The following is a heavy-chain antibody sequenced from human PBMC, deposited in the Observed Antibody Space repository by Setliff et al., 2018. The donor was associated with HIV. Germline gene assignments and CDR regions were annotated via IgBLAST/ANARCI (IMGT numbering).Heavy chain of an antibody. CDR3: ARGGDSSSSDY. D-gene: IGHD6-6*01. J-gene: IGHJ4*02. CDR2: IRHSSPYI. Sequence: PGGSLRLSCAASGFTFSSYSMNWVRQAPGKGLEWVSSIRHSSPYIYYADSVKGRFTISRDNAKNSLYLQMNSLRAEDTAVYYCARGGDSSSSDYWGQGTLVTV. CDR1: GFTFSSYS. V-gene: IGHV3-21*01.